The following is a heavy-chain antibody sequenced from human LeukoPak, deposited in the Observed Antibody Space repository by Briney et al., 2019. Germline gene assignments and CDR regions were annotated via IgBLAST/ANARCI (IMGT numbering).Heavy chain of an antibody. J-gene: IGHJ4*02. D-gene: IGHD3-22*01. CDR1: GFTFSSYA. V-gene: IGHV3-23*01. CDR3: AKGLGIVVVITPFGY. Sequence: GGSLRLSCAASGFTFSSYAMSWVRQAPGKGLEWVSVISGSGGSTYCADSVKGRFTISRDNSKNTLYLQMNSLRAEDTAVYYCAKGLGIVVVITPFGYWGQGTLVTVSS. CDR2: ISGSGGST.